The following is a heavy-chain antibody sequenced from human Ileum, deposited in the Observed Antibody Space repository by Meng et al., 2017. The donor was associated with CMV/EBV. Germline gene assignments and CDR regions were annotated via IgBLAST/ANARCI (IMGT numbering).Heavy chain of an antibody. CDR3: ARQEELWSYFDY. CDR1: GGSISSGDYY. CDR2: IYYSGST. V-gene: IGHV4-30-4*08. D-gene: IGHD7-27*01. J-gene: IGHJ4*02. Sequence: QVQLQESGPGLVKPSQTPSLTCTVSGGSISSGDYYWNWIRQPPGKGLEWIGYIYYSGSTYFNPSLKSRVTISVDTSKNQFSLKLNSVTAADTAVYYCARQEELWSYFDYWGQGTLVTVSS.